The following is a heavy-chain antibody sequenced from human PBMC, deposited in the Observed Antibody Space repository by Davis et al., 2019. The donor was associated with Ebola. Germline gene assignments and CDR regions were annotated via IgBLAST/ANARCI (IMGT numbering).Heavy chain of an antibody. V-gene: IGHV3-48*03. D-gene: IGHD3-10*01. CDR2: ISSSGSTI. J-gene: IGHJ5*02. Sequence: GESLKISCAASGFTFSSYAMHWLRQAPGKGLEWVSYISSSGSTIYYADPVKGRFTISRDNAKNSLYLQMNSLRAEDTAVYYCARVPPGYYGSGSYPGGQGTLVTVSS. CDR1: GFTFSSYA. CDR3: ARVPPGYYGSGSYP.